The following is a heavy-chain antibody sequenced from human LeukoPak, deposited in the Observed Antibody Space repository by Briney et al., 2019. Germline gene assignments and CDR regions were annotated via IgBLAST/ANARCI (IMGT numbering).Heavy chain of an antibody. Sequence: SETLFLTCTVAGGSISSYYWSWIRQPPGKGLEWIGYIYYSGSTNYNPSLKSRVTISVDTSKNQFSLKLSSVTAADTAVYYCARHGGGVAGNFDYWGQGTLVTVSS. D-gene: IGHD6-19*01. V-gene: IGHV4-59*08. J-gene: IGHJ4*02. CDR2: IYYSGST. CDR1: GGSISSYY. CDR3: ARHGGGVAGNFDY.